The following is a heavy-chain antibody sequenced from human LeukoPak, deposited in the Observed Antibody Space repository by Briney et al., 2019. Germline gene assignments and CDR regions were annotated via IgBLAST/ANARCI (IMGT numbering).Heavy chain of an antibody. CDR1: GSTFTSSA. V-gene: IGHV1-58*01. D-gene: IGHD3-22*01. J-gene: IGHJ5*02. CDR3: AAGLGESSGYYYVFGLS. CDR2: IVVGSGNT. Sequence: GASVKVSCKASGSTFTSSAVQWVRQARGQRLEWIGWIVVGSGNTNYTQKFQERVTITRDMSTSTAYMELSSLRSEDTAVYYCAAGLGESSGYYYVFGLSWGQGTLVTVSS.